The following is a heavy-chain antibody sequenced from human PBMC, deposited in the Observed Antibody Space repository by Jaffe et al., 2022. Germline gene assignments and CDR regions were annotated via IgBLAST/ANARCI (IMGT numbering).Heavy chain of an antibody. CDR1: GFTFSSYA. J-gene: IGHJ4*02. CDR3: AKSRGDYDFWSGYDETQGFAYYFDY. CDR2: ISGSGGST. Sequence: EVQLLESGGGLVQPGGSLRLSCAASGFTFSSYAMSWVRQAPGKGLEWVSAISGSGGSTYYADSVKGRFTISRDNSKNTLYLQMNSLRAEDTAVYYCAKSRGDYDFWSGYDETQGFAYYFDYWGQGTLVTVSS. D-gene: IGHD3-3*01. V-gene: IGHV3-23*01.